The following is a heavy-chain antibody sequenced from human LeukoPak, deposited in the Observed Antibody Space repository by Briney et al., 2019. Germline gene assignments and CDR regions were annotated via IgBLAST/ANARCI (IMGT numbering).Heavy chain of an antibody. CDR3: ARIAWGKGHYFDY. J-gene: IGHJ4*02. D-gene: IGHD7-27*01. V-gene: IGHV3-7*01. CDR1: GFTFSTYW. Sequence: GSLRLSCAASGFTFSTYWMSWVRQAPGKGLEWVANIEQDGSEKNYLDSVKGRFTISRDNAKNSLFLQVNRLRAEDTAVYYCARIAWGKGHYFDYWGQGTLVTVSS. CDR2: IEQDGSEK.